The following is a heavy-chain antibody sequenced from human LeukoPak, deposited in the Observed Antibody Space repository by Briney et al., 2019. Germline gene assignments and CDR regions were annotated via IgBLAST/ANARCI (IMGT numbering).Heavy chain of an antibody. CDR2: IYSGGST. V-gene: IGHV3-53*01. J-gene: IGHJ4*02. CDR1: GFTVSSNY. D-gene: IGHD3-22*01. Sequence: GGSLRLSCAASGFTVSSNYISWVRQAPGKGLEWVSVIYSGGSTYYADSVKGRFTISRDNSKNTLYLQMNSLRAEDTAVYYCARDSSGYYYFDYWGQGTQVTVSS. CDR3: ARDSSGYYYFDY.